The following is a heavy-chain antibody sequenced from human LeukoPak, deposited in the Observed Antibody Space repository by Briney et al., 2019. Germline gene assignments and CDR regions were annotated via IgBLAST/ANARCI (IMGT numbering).Heavy chain of an antibody. V-gene: IGHV3-30-3*01. J-gene: IGHJ4*02. CDR3: ARGGDFSASPTLY. D-gene: IGHD3-10*01. CDR2: ISYDGSNK. CDR1: GFTFSSYA. Sequence: GGSLRLSCAASGFTFSSYAMHWVRQAPGKGLEWVAVISYDGSNKYYADSVKGRFTISRDNSKNTLYLQMNSLRAEDTAAYYCARGGDFSASPTLYWGQGTLVTVSS.